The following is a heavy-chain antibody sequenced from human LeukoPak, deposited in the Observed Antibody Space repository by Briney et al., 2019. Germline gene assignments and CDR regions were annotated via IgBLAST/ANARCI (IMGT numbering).Heavy chain of an antibody. D-gene: IGHD4-17*01. Sequence: GGSLRLSCAASGFTFSSHSMNWVRQAPGKGLEWVSSISSSSSYIYYADSVKGRFTISRDNAKNSLYLQMNSLRAEDTAVYYCARGGGDYGDYFDYWGQGTLVTVSS. CDR2: ISSSSSYI. CDR3: ARGGGDYGDYFDY. CDR1: GFTFSSHS. J-gene: IGHJ4*02. V-gene: IGHV3-21*01.